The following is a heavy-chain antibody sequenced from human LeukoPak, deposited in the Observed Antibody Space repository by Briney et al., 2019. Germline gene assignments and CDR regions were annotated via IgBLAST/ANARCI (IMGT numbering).Heavy chain of an antibody. V-gene: IGHV3-21*01. J-gene: IGHJ4*02. CDR1: GFTFSSYN. CDR3: ARELTIDSSGYSQYYFDY. D-gene: IGHD3-22*01. CDR2: ITSGSSYI. Sequence: PGGSLRLSCAASGFTFSSYNMNWVRQAPGQGLEWVSSITSGSSYIYYADSVKGRFTISRDNSKNTLYLQMNSLRAEDTAVYYCARELTIDSSGYSQYYFDYWGQGTLVTVSS.